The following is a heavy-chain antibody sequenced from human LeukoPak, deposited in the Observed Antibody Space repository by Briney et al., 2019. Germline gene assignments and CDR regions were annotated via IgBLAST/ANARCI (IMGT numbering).Heavy chain of an antibody. V-gene: IGHV3-30*19. D-gene: IGHD3-22*01. Sequence: GGSLRLSCAAPGFTFSSYGMHWVRQAPGKGLEWMAFISYDGSNKYYADSVKGRFTISRDNSRNTLHLQMNGLRAEDTAVYYCASLSSAGSGGFDYWGQGTLVTVSS. J-gene: IGHJ4*02. CDR3: ASLSSAGSGGFDY. CDR1: GFTFSSYG. CDR2: ISYDGSNK.